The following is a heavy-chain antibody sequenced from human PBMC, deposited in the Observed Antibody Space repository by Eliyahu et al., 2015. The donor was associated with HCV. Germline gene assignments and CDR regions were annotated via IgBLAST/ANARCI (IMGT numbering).Heavy chain of an antibody. D-gene: IGHD5-18*01. CDR1: GFTFSSYA. J-gene: IGHJ4*02. CDR2: ISGSGGST. CDR3: AKVQATAMVPITYYFDY. Sequence: EVQLLESGGGLVQPGGSLRLSCAASGFTFSSYAMSWVRQAPGKGLEWVSAISGSGGSTYYADSVKGRFTISRDNSKNTLYLQMNSLRAEDTAVYYCAKVQATAMVPITYYFDYWGQGTLVTVSS. V-gene: IGHV3-23*01.